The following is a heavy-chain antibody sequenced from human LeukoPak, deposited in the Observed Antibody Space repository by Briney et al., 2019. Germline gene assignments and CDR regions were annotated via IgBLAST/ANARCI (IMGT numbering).Heavy chain of an antibody. CDR3: ARVDLRAAYFDY. V-gene: IGHV4-4*07. D-gene: IGHD2-15*01. Sequence: SETLSLTCTVSDGSISSYYWSWIRQPAGKGLEWIGRIYTSGSTGYNPSLKSRVTMSVDTSKNQFSLKLSSVTAADTAVYYCARVDLRAAYFDYWGQGTLVTVPS. CDR2: IYTSGST. CDR1: DGSISSYY. J-gene: IGHJ4*02.